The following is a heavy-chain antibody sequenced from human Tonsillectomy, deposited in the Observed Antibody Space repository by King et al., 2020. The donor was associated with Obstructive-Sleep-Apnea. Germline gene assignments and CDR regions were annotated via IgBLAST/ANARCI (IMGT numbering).Heavy chain of an antibody. CDR1: GGSISSGGYY. CDR3: AGSNWVIYYFDY. J-gene: IGHJ4*02. Sequence: QLQESGPGLVKPSQTLSLTCTVSGGSISSGGYYCSWIRQHPGKGVEWIGYIYYSGRTYYNPSLKSRVTISVDTSKNQFSLKLSSVTAADTAVYYCAGSNWVIYYFDYWGQGTLVTVSS. V-gene: IGHV4-31*03. CDR2: IYYSGRT. D-gene: IGHD1-1*01.